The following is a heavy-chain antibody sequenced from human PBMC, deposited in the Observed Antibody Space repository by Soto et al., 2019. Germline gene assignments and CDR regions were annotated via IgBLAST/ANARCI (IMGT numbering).Heavy chain of an antibody. J-gene: IGHJ4*02. D-gene: IGHD3-22*01. CDR3: ARDWGQTYYYDSSGYRPFDY. V-gene: IGHV4-34*01. Sequence: TLSLTCAVYGGSFSGYYWSWIRQPPGKGLEWIGEINHSGSTNYNPSLKSRVTISVDTSKNQLSLKLSSVTAADTAVYYCARDWGQTYYYDSSGYRPFDYWGQGTLVTVSS. CDR2: INHSGST. CDR1: GGSFSGYY.